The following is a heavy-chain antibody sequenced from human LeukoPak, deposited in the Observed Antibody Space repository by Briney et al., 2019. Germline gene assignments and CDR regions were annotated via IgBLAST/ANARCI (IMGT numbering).Heavy chain of an antibody. J-gene: IGHJ4*02. D-gene: IGHD3-3*01. CDR1: GFTSSSYA. CDR3: ARGVARSVDY. V-gene: IGHV3-30*04. CDR2: ISYDGSHK. Sequence: PGGSLRLSCVASGFTSSSYAMHWVRQDPGKGLEWVAAISYDGSHKYYADSVKGRFTISRDNSKHTLFLQMSDLRVEDTAVFYCARGVARSVDYWGQGTLVTVSS.